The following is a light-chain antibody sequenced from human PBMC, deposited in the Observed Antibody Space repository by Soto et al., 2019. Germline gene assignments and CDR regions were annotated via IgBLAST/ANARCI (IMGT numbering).Light chain of an antibody. CDR1: QSVSRN. CDR2: GAS. CDR3: QYYGNSTLT. V-gene: IGKV3-20*01. Sequence: IVLIQSPAILSLSPGERATLSCRASQSVSRNLAWYQQKPGQAPRLLIYGASTRATGIPDRFSGGVSGTDGTITITRLEKEDGSVYYCQYYGNSTLTFGQGTKVDIK. J-gene: IGKJ1*01.